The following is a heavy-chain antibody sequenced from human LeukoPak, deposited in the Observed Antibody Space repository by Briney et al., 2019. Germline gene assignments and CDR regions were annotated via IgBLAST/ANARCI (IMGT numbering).Heavy chain of an antibody. CDR3: ATLGEDY. Sequence: PSETLPLTCTVSGGSISSYYWSWIRQPPGKGLEWIGYIYYSGSTNYNPSLKSRVTLSVDKSKKQFSLKLSSVTAADTAVYYCATLGEDYWGQGTLVTVSS. J-gene: IGHJ4*02. D-gene: IGHD3-16*01. CDR2: IYYSGST. V-gene: IGHV4-59*08. CDR1: GGSISSYY.